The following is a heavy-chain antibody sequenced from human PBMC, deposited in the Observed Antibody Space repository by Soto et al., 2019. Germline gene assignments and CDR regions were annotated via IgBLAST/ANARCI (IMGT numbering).Heavy chain of an antibody. Sequence: QVQLVQSGAEVKKPGSSVKVSCKASGGTFSSYAISWVRQAPGQGLEWMGGIIPIFGTANYAQKFQGRVTITADKSTSTAYMELSSLRSEDTAVYYCARDGVPEYYYDSSGYPEYFQHWGQGTLVTVSS. J-gene: IGHJ1*01. CDR3: ARDGVPEYYYDSSGYPEYFQH. CDR2: IIPIFGTA. D-gene: IGHD3-22*01. V-gene: IGHV1-69*06. CDR1: GGTFSSYA.